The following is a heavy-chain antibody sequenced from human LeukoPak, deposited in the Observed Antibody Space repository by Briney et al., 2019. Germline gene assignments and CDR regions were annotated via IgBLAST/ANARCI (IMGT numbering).Heavy chain of an antibody. CDR2: IYTSGST. D-gene: IGHD6-13*01. Sequence: SETLSLTCTVSGGSISSYYWSWIRQPAGKGLEWIGRIYTSGSTNYNPSLKSRVTMSVDTSKNQFSLKLSSVTAADTAVYYCARDGGSSWYGYYFDYWGQGTPVTVSS. J-gene: IGHJ4*02. CDR3: ARDGGSSWYGYYFDY. V-gene: IGHV4-4*07. CDR1: GGSISSYY.